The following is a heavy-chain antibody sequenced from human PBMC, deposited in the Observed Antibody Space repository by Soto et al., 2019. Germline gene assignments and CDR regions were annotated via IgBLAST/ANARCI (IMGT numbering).Heavy chain of an antibody. V-gene: IGHV1-58*01. J-gene: IGHJ4*02. Sequence: GASVKVSCKASGFTFTSSAVQWVRQARGQRLEWIGWIVVGSGNTNYAQKFQERVTITRDMSTSTAYMELSSLRSEDTAVDYCAAYVLLWFGESPLFDSDYWGQGTLDTVSS. D-gene: IGHD3-10*01. CDR1: GFTFTSSA. CDR3: AAYVLLWFGESPLFDSDY. CDR2: IVVGSGNT.